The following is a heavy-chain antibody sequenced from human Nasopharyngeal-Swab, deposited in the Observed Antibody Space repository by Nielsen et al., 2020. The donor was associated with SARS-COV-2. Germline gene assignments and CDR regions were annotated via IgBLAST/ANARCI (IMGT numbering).Heavy chain of an antibody. CDR2: ISAYNGNT. V-gene: IGHV1-18*01. CDR1: GYTFTSYG. J-gene: IGHJ3*02. CDR3: ARVGAIHYYDSRGGGAFDI. Sequence: ASVKVSCKASGYTFTSYGISWVRQAPGQGLEWMGWISAYNGNTNYAQKLQGRVTMTTDTSTSTAYMELSSLRSEDTAVYYCARVGAIHYYDSRGGGAFDIWGQGTMVTVSS. D-gene: IGHD3-22*01.